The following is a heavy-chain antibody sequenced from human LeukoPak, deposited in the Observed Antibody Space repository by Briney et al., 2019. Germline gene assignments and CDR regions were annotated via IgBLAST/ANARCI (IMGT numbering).Heavy chain of an antibody. CDR2: TKPDGSTK. V-gene: IGHV3-7*03. CDR1: GFTFSRSW. Sequence: GGSLRLSCAASGFTFSRSWMAWVRQAPGKGLEWVANTKPDGSTKYYVDSVKGRFTISRDNATNSLYVQMNSLRADDTGIYHCATSDGGVWGQGTTVIVSS. D-gene: IGHD3-10*01. CDR3: ATSDGGV. J-gene: IGHJ6*02.